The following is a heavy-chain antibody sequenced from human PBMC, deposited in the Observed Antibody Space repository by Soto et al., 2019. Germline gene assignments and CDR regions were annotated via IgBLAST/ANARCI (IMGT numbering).Heavy chain of an antibody. D-gene: IGHD6-13*01. Sequence: GASVKVSCKASGYTFTAFGINWVRQAPGQRLECLGWINAGNGNTKYSQRFQGRVTISRDISASRVFLELSSLRYEDTAVYYCAREGYSSRWYGVESDYWGQGTLVTVSS. CDR1: GYTFTAFG. CDR2: INAGNGNT. J-gene: IGHJ4*02. V-gene: IGHV1-3*01. CDR3: AREGYSSRWYGVESDY.